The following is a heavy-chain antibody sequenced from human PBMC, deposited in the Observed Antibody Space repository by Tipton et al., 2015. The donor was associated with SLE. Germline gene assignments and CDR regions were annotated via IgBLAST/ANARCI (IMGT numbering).Heavy chain of an antibody. V-gene: IGHV4-59*08. CDR3: ARHPHDLQYWGA. CDR2: FSYTGST. J-gene: IGHJ4*02. CDR1: GAFINSHY. D-gene: IGHD4-11*01. Sequence: TLSLTCSVSGAFINSHYWSWIRQPPGKGLEWSGSFSYTGSTYYNPSLKSRVTISVDTSKNQFSLKLSPVTAADTAVYYCARHPHDLQYWGAWGQGSLVTVSA.